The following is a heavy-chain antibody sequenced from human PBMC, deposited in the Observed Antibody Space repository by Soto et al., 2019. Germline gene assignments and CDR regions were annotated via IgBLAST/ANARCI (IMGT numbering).Heavy chain of an antibody. D-gene: IGHD3-3*01. V-gene: IGHV3-7*01. CDR3: ARAITYYDFWSGYPKGRHYMDV. J-gene: IGHJ6*03. CDR1: GFTFSSYW. Sequence: GGSLRLSCAASGFTFSSYWMSWVRQAPGKGLEWVANIKQDGSEKYYVDSVKGRFTISRDNAKNSLYLQMNSLRAEDTAVYYCARAITYYDFWSGYPKGRHYMDVWGKGTTVTVSS. CDR2: IKQDGSEK.